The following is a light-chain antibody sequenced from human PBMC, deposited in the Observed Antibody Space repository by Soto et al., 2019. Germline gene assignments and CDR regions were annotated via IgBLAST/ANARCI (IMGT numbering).Light chain of an antibody. CDR2: GAS. Sequence: EIVMTQSPATLSVSPGERATLSCRASQNVRSNLAWYQQKPGQAPRLLIYGASTRATGIPARFSGGGSGTEFTLTITSLQSEDFAVYYCHQYNGWPRTFGQGTKVDIK. J-gene: IGKJ1*01. V-gene: IGKV3-15*01. CDR1: QNVRSN. CDR3: HQYNGWPRT.